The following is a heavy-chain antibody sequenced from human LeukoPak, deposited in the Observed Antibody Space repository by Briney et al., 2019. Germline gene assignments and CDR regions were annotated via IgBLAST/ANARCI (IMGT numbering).Heavy chain of an antibody. J-gene: IGHJ4*02. CDR2: VLPVLGSP. V-gene: IGHV1-69*10. Sequence: GASVKVSCKASGDTFSSHTIAGVRQAPGQGLEWMGGVLPVLGSPDYAHKFQGRVSITADESTNTAYMELNSLTVEDSAIYYCARARLPNTSGSWIASWGQGTLVTVSS. CDR1: GDTFSSHT. D-gene: IGHD3-10*01. CDR3: ARARLPNTSGSWIAS.